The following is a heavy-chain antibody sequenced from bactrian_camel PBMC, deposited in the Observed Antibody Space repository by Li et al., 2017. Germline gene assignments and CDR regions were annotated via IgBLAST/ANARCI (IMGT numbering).Heavy chain of an antibody. J-gene: IGHJ6*01. CDR1: AYSYSTYC. CDR3: AAAERPNYFATGQAWTDA. Sequence: HVQLVESGGGSVQVGGFLRLSCGASAYSYSTYCMGWFRQAPGEERERVAALTTGTRETSYADSVKGRFTISRDNAKNTLYLQMNSLKPEDTAMYYCAAAERPNYFATGQAWTDAWGQGTQVTVS. D-gene: IGHD3*01. CDR2: LTTGTRET. V-gene: IGHV3S1*01.